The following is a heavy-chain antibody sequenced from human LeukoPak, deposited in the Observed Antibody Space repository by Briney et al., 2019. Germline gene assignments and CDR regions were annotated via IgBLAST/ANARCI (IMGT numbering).Heavy chain of an antibody. CDR2: ISGSGGST. D-gene: IGHD1-26*01. CDR1: GFTFSSYA. Sequence: GGSLRLSCAASGFTFSSYAMSWVRQAPGKGLEWVSAISGSGGSTYYADSVKGRFTISRDNSKNTLYLQMNSLRAEDTAVYYCAKVRRSGSYHGYFDYWGQGTLVTVSS. CDR3: AKVRRSGSYHGYFDY. V-gene: IGHV3-23*01. J-gene: IGHJ4*02.